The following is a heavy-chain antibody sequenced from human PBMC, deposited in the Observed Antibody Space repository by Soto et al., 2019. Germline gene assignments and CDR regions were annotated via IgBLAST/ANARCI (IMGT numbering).Heavy chain of an antibody. CDR2: IYYSGST. CDR3: ARPYSSGWGTLLGY. J-gene: IGHJ4*02. D-gene: IGHD6-19*01. Sequence: QLQLQESGPGLVKPSETLSLTCTVSGGSISSSSYYWGWIRQPPGKGLEWIGSIYYSGSTYYNPSLKSRVTISVDTSKNQFSLELSSVTAADTAVYYCARPYSSGWGTLLGYWGQGTLVTVSS. CDR1: GGSISSSSYY. V-gene: IGHV4-39*01.